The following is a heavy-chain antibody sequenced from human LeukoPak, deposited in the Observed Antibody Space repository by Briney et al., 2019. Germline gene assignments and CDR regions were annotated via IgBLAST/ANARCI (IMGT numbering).Heavy chain of an antibody. CDR1: GFTFSSYS. CDR3: ARALRGMSGSYSDY. J-gene: IGHJ4*02. Sequence: GGSLRLSCAASGFTFSSYSMNWVRQASGKGLEWVSSISSSSSYIYYADSVKGRFTISRDNAKNSLYLQMNSLRAEDTAVYYCARALRGMSGSYSDYWGQGTLVTVSS. CDR2: ISSSSSYI. D-gene: IGHD1-26*01. V-gene: IGHV3-21*01.